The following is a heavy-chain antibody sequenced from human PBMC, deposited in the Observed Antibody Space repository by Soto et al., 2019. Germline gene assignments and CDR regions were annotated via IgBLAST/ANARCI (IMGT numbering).Heavy chain of an antibody. CDR1: GCTFSSYA. Sequence: SVKVSCKASGCTFSSYAISWVRQAPGQGREWMGGIIPIFGTANYAQKFQGRVTITADESTSTAYMELSSLRSEDKAVYYCARDWLEFYSDSRATGSAFDIWGQGTMVTVSS. J-gene: IGHJ3*02. CDR3: ARDWLEFYSDSRATGSAFDI. D-gene: IGHD3-22*01. V-gene: IGHV1-69*13. CDR2: IIPIFGTA.